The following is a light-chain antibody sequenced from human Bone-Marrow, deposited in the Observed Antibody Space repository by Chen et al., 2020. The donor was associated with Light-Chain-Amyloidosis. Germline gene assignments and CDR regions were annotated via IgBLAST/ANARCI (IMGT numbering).Light chain of an antibody. CDR3: ISYTSSSTWV. Sequence: QSALTQPATVSGSPGQSISISCSGTSSDVGRYNYVSWFQPHPGKAPKLMIYEVSHRPSGVSNRFSVSKSGNTASMTISGLQTEDEADYYCISYTSSSTWVFGGGTKLTVL. J-gene: IGLJ3*02. CDR1: SSDVGRYNY. V-gene: IGLV2-14*01. CDR2: EVS.